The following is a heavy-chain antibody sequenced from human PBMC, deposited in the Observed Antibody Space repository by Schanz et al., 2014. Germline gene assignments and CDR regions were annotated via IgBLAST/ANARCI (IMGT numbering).Heavy chain of an antibody. CDR2: ILGLASTT. CDR3: AKDAKNTAMITDYFDY. J-gene: IGHJ4*02. D-gene: IGHD5-18*01. V-gene: IGHV3-23*04. Sequence: EVQLVESGGGLVQPGGSLRLSCAASGFSFSSYAMSWVRQVPGKGLEWVSAILGLASTTYYADSVKGRFTISRDNSKNLLYLQMNSLRAEDTAVYYCAKDAKNTAMITDYFDYWGQGTLVTVSS. CDR1: GFSFSSYA.